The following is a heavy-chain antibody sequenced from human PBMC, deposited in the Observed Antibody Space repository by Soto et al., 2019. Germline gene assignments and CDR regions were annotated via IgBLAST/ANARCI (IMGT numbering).Heavy chain of an antibody. CDR1: GFTFSNYG. J-gene: IGHJ4*02. V-gene: IGHV3-21*02. CDR2: ITSGSDYI. CDR3: ARIDGYTYPNDY. Sequence: EVQLVESGGGLVKPGGSLRLSCAASGFTFSNYGMNWVRQAPGKGLEWVSSITSGSDYIYYADSLKGRFTISRDNAKNSLYLQMNSLRAEDTAVYYCARIDGYTYPNDYWGQGTLVTVSS. D-gene: IGHD5-12*01.